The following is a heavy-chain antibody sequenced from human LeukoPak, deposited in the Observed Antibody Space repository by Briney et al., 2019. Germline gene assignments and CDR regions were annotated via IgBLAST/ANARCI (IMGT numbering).Heavy chain of an antibody. V-gene: IGHV1-58*01. J-gene: IGHJ4*02. Sequence: GASVKVSCKASGFTFTSSAVQWVRQARGQRLEWIGWIVVGSGNTNYAQKFQERVTITRDMSTSTAYMELSSLRSEDTAVYYCAAVSRRRLPYFDYWGQGTLVTVSS. CDR1: GFTFTSSA. CDR3: AAVSRRRLPYFDY. CDR2: IVVGSGNT. D-gene: IGHD5-18*01.